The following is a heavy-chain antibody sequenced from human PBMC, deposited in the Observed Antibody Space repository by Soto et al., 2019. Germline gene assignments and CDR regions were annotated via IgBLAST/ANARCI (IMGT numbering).Heavy chain of an antibody. CDR3: AREGAAPYYYYGMDV. V-gene: IGHV4-31*03. D-gene: IGHD6-6*01. CDR2: IYYSGST. J-gene: IGHJ6*02. Sequence: QVQLQESGPGLVKPSQTLSLTCTVSGGSISSGGYFWSWLRQHPGKGLEWIGFIYYSGSTYYHPSHKSRVTLSVDTSKNQFSLKLSSVTAADTAVYYCAREGAAPYYYYGMDVWGQGTTVTVSS. CDR1: GGSISSGGYF.